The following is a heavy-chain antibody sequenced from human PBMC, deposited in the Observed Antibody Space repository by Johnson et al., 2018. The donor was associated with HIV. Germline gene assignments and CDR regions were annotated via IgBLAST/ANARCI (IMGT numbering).Heavy chain of an antibody. CDR1: GFTFSSYA. CDR3: AREGGSYPGETVDDAFDI. J-gene: IGHJ3*02. V-gene: IGHV3-30*04. Sequence: VQLVESGGGAVQPGKSLILSCVVSGFTFSSYAVHCVRQAPGKGLEWVAVISYDVTDKYYADSVKGRFTISRDNSKNMLYLQINSLRVEDTAVYYCAREGGSYPGETVDDAFDIWGQGTMVTVSS. CDR2: ISYDVTDK. D-gene: IGHD3-16*02.